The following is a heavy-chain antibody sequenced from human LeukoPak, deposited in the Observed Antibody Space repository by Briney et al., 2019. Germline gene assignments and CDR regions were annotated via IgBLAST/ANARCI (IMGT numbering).Heavy chain of an antibody. CDR1: GYTFTSYG. J-gene: IGHJ4*02. Sequence: ASVNVSCKASGYTFTSYGISWVRQAPGQGLEGMGWVSAYNGNTNYAQKLQGRVTMTTDTSTSTAYMELRSLRSDDTAVYYCARGGYYYDSSGYYYSDYWGQGTLVTVSS. D-gene: IGHD3-22*01. V-gene: IGHV1-18*01. CDR3: ARGGYYYDSSGYYYSDY. CDR2: VSAYNGNT.